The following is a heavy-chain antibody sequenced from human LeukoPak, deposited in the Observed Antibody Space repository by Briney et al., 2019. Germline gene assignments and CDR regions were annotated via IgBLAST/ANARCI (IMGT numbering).Heavy chain of an antibody. V-gene: IGHV3-23*01. CDR1: GFAFSTYA. D-gene: IGHD2/OR15-2a*01. CDR3: ARDEYLGDDAFDI. CDR2: ISGSATGT. J-gene: IGHJ3*02. Sequence: PGGSLRLSCAASGFAFSTYAMNWVRQAPGKGLEWVSAISGSATGTYYADSVKGRFTISRDNAKNSLYLQMNSLRAEDTAAYYCARDEYLGDDAFDIWGQGTMVTVSS.